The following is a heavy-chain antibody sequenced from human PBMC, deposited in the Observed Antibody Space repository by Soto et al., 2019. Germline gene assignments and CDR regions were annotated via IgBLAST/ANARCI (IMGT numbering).Heavy chain of an antibody. CDR2: IIPIFGTV. CDR3: ARVGVTGTPPYYVNYGMDV. V-gene: IGHV1-69*13. D-gene: IGHD1-7*01. J-gene: IGHJ6*02. Sequence: SVKVSCKASGGTFSNYAISWVRQAPGQGLEWMGGIIPIFGTVNYAQKFQGRVTITADASTSTAYMELSSLRSEDTAVYYCARVGVTGTPPYYVNYGMDVWGQGTTVTVSS. CDR1: GGTFSNYA.